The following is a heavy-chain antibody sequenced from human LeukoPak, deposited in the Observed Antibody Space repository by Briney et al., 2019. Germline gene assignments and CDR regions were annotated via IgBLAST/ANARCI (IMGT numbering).Heavy chain of an antibody. CDR3: ARVKRGYSYGYYYYYYMDV. V-gene: IGHV4-34*01. Sequence: SETLSLTCAVYGGSFSGYYWSWIRQPPGKGLEWIGEINHSGSTNYNPSLKSRVTISVDTSKNQFSLKLSSVTAADTAVYYCARVKRGYSYGYYYYYYMDVWGKGTTVTVSS. CDR1: GGSFSGYY. J-gene: IGHJ6*03. CDR2: INHSGST. D-gene: IGHD5-18*01.